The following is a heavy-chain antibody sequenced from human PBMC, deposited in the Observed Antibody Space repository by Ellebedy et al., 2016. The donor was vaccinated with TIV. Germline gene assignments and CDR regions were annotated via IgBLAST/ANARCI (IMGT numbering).Heavy chain of an antibody. V-gene: IGHV4-34*01. CDR1: GASTIGYY. CDR3: AASEIAYFLF. CDR2: INQSGTT. J-gene: IGHJ4*02. Sequence: MPSETLSLTCSVSGASTIGYYCSWVRQPPGKGLEWIGEINQSGTTKYNPSLKSRVSISVDASKNEFSLKVRSVTAADTAMYYCAASEIAYFLFWGQGSLVTVSS. D-gene: IGHD1-14*01.